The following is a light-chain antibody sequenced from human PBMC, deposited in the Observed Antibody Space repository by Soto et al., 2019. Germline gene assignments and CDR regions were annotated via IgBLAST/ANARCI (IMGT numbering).Light chain of an antibody. CDR1: QGINNY. CDR2: AAS. V-gene: IGKV1-16*01. CDR3: QQYSIYPFA. J-gene: IGKJ3*01. Sequence: DIQMTQSPSSLSASVGDRVTITCRASQGINNYLAWFQQKPRKAPKSLINAASTLQSGVSSRFSGSGSGTDFTLTISSLQPEDFATYYCQQYSIYPFAFGPGTNVALK.